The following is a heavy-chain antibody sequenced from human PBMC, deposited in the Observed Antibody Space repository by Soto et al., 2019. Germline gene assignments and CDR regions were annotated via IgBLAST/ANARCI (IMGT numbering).Heavy chain of an antibody. D-gene: IGHD2-2*01. Sequence: TSETLSLTCTVSGGSISSISYSWSWIRQPPGKGLEWIGYIYHSGSTYYSPSLKSRVTISVDRSKNQFSLKLSSVTAADTAVYYCARVPDRWGQGTLVTVSS. V-gene: IGHV4-30-2*01. CDR2: IYHSGST. CDR1: GGSISSISYS. CDR3: ARVPDR. J-gene: IGHJ5*02.